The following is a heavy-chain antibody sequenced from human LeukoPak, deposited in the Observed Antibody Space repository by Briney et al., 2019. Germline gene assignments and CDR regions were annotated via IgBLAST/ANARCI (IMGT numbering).Heavy chain of an antibody. J-gene: IGHJ4*02. CDR1: GYTFTSYG. CDR3: ARDRRGYSYGSYYFDY. Sequence: ASVKVSCKASGYTFTSYGISWVRQAPGQGLEWMGWISAYNGNTNYAQKLQGRATMTTDTSTSTAYMELRSLRSDDTAVYYCARDRRGYSYGSYYFDYWGQGTLVTVSS. V-gene: IGHV1-18*04. CDR2: ISAYNGNT. D-gene: IGHD5-18*01.